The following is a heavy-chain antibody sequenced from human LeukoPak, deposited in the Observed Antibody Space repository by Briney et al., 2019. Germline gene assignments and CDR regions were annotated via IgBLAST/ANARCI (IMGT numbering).Heavy chain of an antibody. CDR3: ARRARDFGDSHAFDV. V-gene: IGHV3-11*01. CDR1: GLTFSDTN. Sequence: GGSLRLSCVASGLTFSDTNLAWIRQAPGKGLEWISYIRRVPTDLYYADSVKGRFTITRDNAKNSLYLQMNSLRAEDTANYYCARRARDFGDSHAFDVWGQGTMVTVSS. D-gene: IGHD4-17*01. J-gene: IGHJ3*01. CDR2: IRRVPTDL.